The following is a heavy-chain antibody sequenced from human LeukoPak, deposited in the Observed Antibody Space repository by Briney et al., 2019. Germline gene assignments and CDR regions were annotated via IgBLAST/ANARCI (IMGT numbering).Heavy chain of an antibody. V-gene: IGHV3-21*01. J-gene: IGHJ4*02. Sequence: GESLKISCAASGFTFSSYSMNWVRQAPGKGLDWVSSISSSSSYIYYADSVKGRFTISRDNAKNSLYLQMNSLRAEDTAVYYCARAAMSYSSGQESGYWGQGTLVTVSS. CDR1: GFTFSSYS. CDR2: ISSSSSYI. CDR3: ARAAMSYSSGQESGY. D-gene: IGHD6-19*01.